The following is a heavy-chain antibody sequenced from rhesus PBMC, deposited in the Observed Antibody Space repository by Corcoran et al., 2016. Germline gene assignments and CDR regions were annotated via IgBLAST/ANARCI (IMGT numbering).Heavy chain of an antibody. CDR1: GISFPTNY. CDR2: VSGSSGST. J-gene: IGHJ5-2*02. Sequence: QVQLHESGPGLVKPSETMSLTCAVSGISFPTNYWTWLPPSPGNGREWIGYVSGSSGSTSYNPSLNSRVTISKDTAENQFYLRLNSMTAADTAVYYCARDAVSLDVWGRGLLVTVSS. V-gene: IGHV4-147*01. CDR3: ARDAVSLDV.